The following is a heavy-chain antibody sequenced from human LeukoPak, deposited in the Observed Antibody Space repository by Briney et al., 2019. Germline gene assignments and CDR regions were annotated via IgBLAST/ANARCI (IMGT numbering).Heavy chain of an antibody. D-gene: IGHD3-22*01. J-gene: IGHJ4*02. V-gene: IGHV4-39*01. Sequence: SETLSLTCTVSGVSISSSSYYWGWIRQPPGKGLEWIGSIYYSGSTYYNPSLKSRVTISVDTSKNQFSLKLSSVTAADTAVYYCARHYYYDSSGYPDYFDYWGQGTLVTVSS. CDR1: GVSISSSSYY. CDR3: ARHYYYDSSGYPDYFDY. CDR2: IYYSGST.